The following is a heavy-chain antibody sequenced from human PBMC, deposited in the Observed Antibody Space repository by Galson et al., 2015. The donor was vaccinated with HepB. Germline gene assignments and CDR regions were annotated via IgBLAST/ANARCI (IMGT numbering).Heavy chain of an antibody. J-gene: IGHJ4*02. V-gene: IGHV3-33*01. D-gene: IGHD3-22*01. Sequence: SLRLSCAASGFTFSSYGMHWVRQAPGKGLEWVAVIWYDGSNKYYADSVKGRFTISRDNSKNTLYLQMSSLRAEDTAVYYCARGIYYYDSSGYYLLDYWGQGTLVTVSS. CDR1: GFTFSSYG. CDR2: IWYDGSNK. CDR3: ARGIYYYDSSGYYLLDY.